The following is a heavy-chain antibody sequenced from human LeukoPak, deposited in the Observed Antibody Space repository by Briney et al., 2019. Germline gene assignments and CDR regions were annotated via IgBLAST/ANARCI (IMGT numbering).Heavy chain of an antibody. CDR3: ARDPAKFWSGHDY. Sequence: GSLRLSCPASGFTFSSYGMHWVRQAPGKGLEWVAVISYDGSNKYYADSVKGRFTISRDNSKNTLYVQMNSLRAEDTAVYYCARDPAKFWSGHDYWGQGTLVTVSS. J-gene: IGHJ4*02. CDR1: GFTFSSYG. CDR2: ISYDGSNK. D-gene: IGHD3-3*01. V-gene: IGHV3-30*03.